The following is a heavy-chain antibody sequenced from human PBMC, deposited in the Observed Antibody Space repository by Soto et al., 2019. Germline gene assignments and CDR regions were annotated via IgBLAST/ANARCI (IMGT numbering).Heavy chain of an antibody. D-gene: IGHD3-3*01. CDR1: GFTFSDYY. CDR3: ARDFLGAPFDI. V-gene: IGHV3-11*01. CDR2: ISSSGSTI. Sequence: GGSLRLSCAASGFTFSDYYMSWIRQAPGKELEWVSYISSSGSTIYYADSVKGRFNISRDNAKNSLYLQMNSLRAEDTAVYYCARDFLGAPFDIWGQGTMVTVSS. J-gene: IGHJ3*02.